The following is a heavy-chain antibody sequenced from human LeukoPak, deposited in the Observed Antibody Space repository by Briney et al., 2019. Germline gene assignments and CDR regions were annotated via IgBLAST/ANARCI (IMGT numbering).Heavy chain of an antibody. Sequence: ASVKVSCKASGYTFTDYYMHWVRQAPGQGLEWMGWINPNSGDTKSAQAFQGRVTMTRDTSVNTAYMELSSLRSDDTAVYYCARGSPMMKSFPQDYWGQGTLITVSS. CDR2: INPNSGDT. J-gene: IGHJ4*02. V-gene: IGHV1-2*02. CDR1: GYTFTDYY. D-gene: IGHD2-21*01. CDR3: ARGSPMMKSFPQDY.